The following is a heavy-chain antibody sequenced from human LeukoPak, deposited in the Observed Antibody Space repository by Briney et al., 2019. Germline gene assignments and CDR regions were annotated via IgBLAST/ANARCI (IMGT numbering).Heavy chain of an antibody. J-gene: IGHJ6*03. D-gene: IGHD5-12*01. CDR2: IYYSGST. CDR1: GGSISSGSYS. Sequence: SETLSLTCTVSGGSISSGSYSWGWIRQPPGKGLEWIGYIYYSGSTNYNPSLKSRVTISVDTSKNQFSLKLSSVTAADTAVYYCARAFSGYDFLYYYYYYMDVWGKGTTVTISS. V-gene: IGHV4-61*01. CDR3: ARAFSGYDFLYYYYYYMDV.